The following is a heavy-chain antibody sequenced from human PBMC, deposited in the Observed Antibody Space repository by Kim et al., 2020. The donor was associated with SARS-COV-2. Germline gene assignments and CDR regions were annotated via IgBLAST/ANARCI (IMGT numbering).Heavy chain of an antibody. J-gene: IGHJ4*02. CDR2: IYSGGSST. D-gene: IGHD4-17*01. V-gene: IGHV3-23*03. CDR3: AKDRAWGSVTAFDY. CDR1: GFSFSSYA. Sequence: GGSLILSCAASGFSFSSYAMSWVRQAPGKGLEWVSVIYSGGSSTYYADSVKGRFTISRDNSKNTLYLQMNSLRAEDTALYCCAKDRAWGSVTAFDYWGQGTLVTVSS.